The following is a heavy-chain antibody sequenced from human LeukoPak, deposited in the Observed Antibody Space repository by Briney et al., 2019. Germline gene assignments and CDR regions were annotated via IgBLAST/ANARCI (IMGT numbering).Heavy chain of an antibody. J-gene: IGHJ5*02. CDR2: ISSSGSTI. V-gene: IGHV3-11*01. CDR1: GFTFSDYY. Sequence: GGSLRLSCAASGFTFSDYYMSWIRQAPGKGLEWVSYISSSGSTIYYADSVKGRFTISRDNAKNSLYLQMNSLRAENTAVYYCARALAAQQLVHDWFDPWGQGTLVTVSP. CDR3: ARALAAQQLVHDWFDP. D-gene: IGHD6-13*01.